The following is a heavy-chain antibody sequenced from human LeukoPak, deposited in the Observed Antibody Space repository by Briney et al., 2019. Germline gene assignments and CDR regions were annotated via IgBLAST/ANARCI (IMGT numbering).Heavy chain of an antibody. J-gene: IGHJ4*02. CDR2: INHSGST. V-gene: IGHV4-34*01. CDR1: GGSFSGYY. CDR3: ARGGSGYYLHKTFDY. Sequence: SETLSVTRAVYGGSFSGYYWSWIRQPPGKGLEWIGEINHSGSTNYNPSLKSRVTISVDTSKNQFSLKLSSVTAADTAVYYCARGGSGYYLHKTFDYWGEGTLASVSS. D-gene: IGHD3-22*01.